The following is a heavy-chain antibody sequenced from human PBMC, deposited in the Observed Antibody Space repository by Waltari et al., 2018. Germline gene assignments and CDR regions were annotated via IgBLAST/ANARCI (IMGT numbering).Heavy chain of an antibody. J-gene: IGHJ4*02. CDR1: GFSLSTFGTG. CDR3: ARRERDSDGYYRLPFDY. Sequence: QVTLKESGPTLVKPTQTLTLTCSFSGFSLSTFGTGVGWFRQPPGKALEWLAGIYWNDDKRLSPSLQSRLTITKDTSRHQVVLTMVNMDPVDTATYFCARRERDSDGYYRLPFDYWGQGMLVTVSA. V-gene: IGHV2-5*01. CDR2: IYWNDDK. D-gene: IGHD3-22*01.